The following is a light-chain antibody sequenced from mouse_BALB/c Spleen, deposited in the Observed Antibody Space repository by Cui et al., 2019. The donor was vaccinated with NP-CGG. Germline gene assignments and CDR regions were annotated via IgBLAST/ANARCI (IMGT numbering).Light chain of an antibody. V-gene: IGLV1*01. Sequence: QAVVTQESALTTSPDETVTLTVRSSAGAVTTSNYANWVQEKPDHLFTGLIVGTNNRAPGVPARFSGSLIGDKLALTTTGAQTEDEAIYFCALWYTNHWVFGGGTKLTVL. J-gene: IGLJ1*01. CDR1: AGAVTTSNY. CDR3: ALWYTNHWV. CDR2: GTN.